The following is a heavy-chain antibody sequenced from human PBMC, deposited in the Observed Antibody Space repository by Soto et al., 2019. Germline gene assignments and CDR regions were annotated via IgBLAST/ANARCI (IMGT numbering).Heavy chain of an antibody. CDR1: GGSVSSGSYY. CDR3: ARDAAANYYYYYGMDV. CDR2: IYYSGST. D-gene: IGHD2-2*01. Sequence: SETLSLTCTVSGGSVSSGSYYWSWIRQPPGKGLEWIGYIYYSGSTNYNPSLKSRVTISVDTSKNQFSLKLSSVTAADTAVYYCARDAAANYYYYYGMDVWGQGTTVTVSS. V-gene: IGHV4-61*01. J-gene: IGHJ6*02.